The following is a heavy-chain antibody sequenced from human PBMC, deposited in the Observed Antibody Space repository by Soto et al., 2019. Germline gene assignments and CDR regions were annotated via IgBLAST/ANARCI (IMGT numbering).Heavy chain of an antibody. CDR2: IYYSGST. Sequence: SETLSLTCTVSGGSISSGGYYWSWIRQHPGKGLEWIGYIYYSGSTYYNPSLKSRVTISVDTSKNQFSLKLSSVTAADTAVYYCAESNYRGNYMDVWGKGTTVTVSS. CDR1: GGSISSGGYY. D-gene: IGHD4-4*01. J-gene: IGHJ6*03. CDR3: AESNYRGNYMDV. V-gene: IGHV4-31*03.